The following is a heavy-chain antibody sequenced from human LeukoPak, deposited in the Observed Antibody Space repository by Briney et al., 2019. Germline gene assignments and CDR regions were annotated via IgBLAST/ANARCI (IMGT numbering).Heavy chain of an antibody. V-gene: IGHV3-48*03. CDR3: ARMFEF. J-gene: IGHJ4*02. CDR2: ISSSGSTT. Sequence: GGSLRLSCVVSGFTFSNYEMNWVRQAPGKGLEWVSYISSSGSTTYYADSVKGRFTISRDNAKNSLFLQMNSLRAEDTAVYFCARMFEFWGQGTLVTVSS. CDR1: GFTFSNYE.